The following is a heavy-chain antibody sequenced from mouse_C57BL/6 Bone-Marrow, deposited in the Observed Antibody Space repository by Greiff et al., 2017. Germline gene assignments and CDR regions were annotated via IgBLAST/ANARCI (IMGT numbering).Heavy chain of an antibody. Sequence: EVKLQESGGDLVKPGGSLKLSCAASGFTFSSYGMSWVRQTPDKRLAWVATISSGGSYTYYPDSVKGRFTISRDNAKNTLYLQMSSLKSEDTAMYYCARLGWLPAWFAYWGQGTLVTVSA. CDR3: ARLGWLPAWFAY. V-gene: IGHV5-6*01. CDR1: GFTFSSYG. CDR2: ISSGGSYT. J-gene: IGHJ3*01. D-gene: IGHD2-3*01.